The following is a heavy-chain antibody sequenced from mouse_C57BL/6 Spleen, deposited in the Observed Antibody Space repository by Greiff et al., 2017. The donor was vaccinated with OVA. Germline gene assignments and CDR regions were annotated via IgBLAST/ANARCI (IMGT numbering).Heavy chain of an antibody. CDR1: GYTFTDYN. Sequence: EVQLQQSGPELVKPGASVKIPCKASGYTFTDYNMDWVKQSHGKSLEWIGDINPNNGGTIYNQKFKGKATLTVDKSSSTAYMELRSLTSEDTAVYYCARGLYGSRVYYFDYWGQGTTLTVSS. D-gene: IGHD1-1*01. CDR2: INPNNGGT. CDR3: ARGLYGSRVYYFDY. V-gene: IGHV1-18*01. J-gene: IGHJ2*01.